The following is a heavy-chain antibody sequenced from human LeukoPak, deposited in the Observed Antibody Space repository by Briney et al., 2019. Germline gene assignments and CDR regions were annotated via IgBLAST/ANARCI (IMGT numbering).Heavy chain of an antibody. Sequence: PSETLSLTCTVSGGSISSYYWSWIRQPAGKGLEWIGRIYTSGSTNYNPSLKSRVTMSVDTSKNQFSLKLSSVTAADTAVYYCARGRYYYDKGWFDPWGQGTLVTVSS. J-gene: IGHJ5*02. CDR2: IYTSGST. CDR1: GGSISSYY. V-gene: IGHV4-4*07. D-gene: IGHD3-22*01. CDR3: ARGRYYYDKGWFDP.